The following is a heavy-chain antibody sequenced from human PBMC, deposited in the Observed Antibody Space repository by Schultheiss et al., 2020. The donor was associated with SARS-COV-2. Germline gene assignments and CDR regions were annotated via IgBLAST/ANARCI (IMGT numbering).Heavy chain of an antibody. Sequence: GGSLRLSCVASGLTFSSFAMNWVRQAPGKGLEWVSVISGGGGTTYYADSVKGRFTISRDNSKNTLSLQMNSLRDEDTAVYYCAKGWAACPQGWFDPWGQGTLVTVSS. J-gene: IGHJ5*02. D-gene: IGHD6-6*01. V-gene: IGHV3-23*01. CDR3: AKGWAACPQGWFDP. CDR2: ISGGGGTT. CDR1: GLTFSSFA.